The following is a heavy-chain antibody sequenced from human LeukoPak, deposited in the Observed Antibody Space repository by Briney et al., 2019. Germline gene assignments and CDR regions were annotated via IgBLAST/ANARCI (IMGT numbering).Heavy chain of an antibody. CDR3: ARPSGGSYCGGDCYSGGFDY. CDR2: IIPIFGTA. V-gene: IGHV1-69*13. J-gene: IGHJ4*02. CDR1: GGTFSSYA. D-gene: IGHD2-21*01. Sequence: ASVKVSCKASGGTFSSYAISWVRQAPGQGLEWMGGIIPIFGTANYAQKFQGRVTITADESTSTAYMELSSLRSEDTAVYYCARPSGGSYCGGDCYSGGFDYWGQGTLVTVSS.